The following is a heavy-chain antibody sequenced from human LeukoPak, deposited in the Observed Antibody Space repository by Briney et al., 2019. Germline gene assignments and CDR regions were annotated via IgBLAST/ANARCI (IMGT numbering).Heavy chain of an antibody. J-gene: IGHJ4*02. Sequence: PSETLSLTCTVSGGSVSSGSYYWSWIRQPPGRGLEWIGYIHYSGSTNYNPSLNSRVTISVDTSKNQFSLKLTSVTAADTAVYYCARELANFFDYWGQGTLVTVSS. D-gene: IGHD6-6*01. CDR3: ARELANFFDY. V-gene: IGHV4-61*01. CDR2: IHYSGST. CDR1: GGSVSSGSYY.